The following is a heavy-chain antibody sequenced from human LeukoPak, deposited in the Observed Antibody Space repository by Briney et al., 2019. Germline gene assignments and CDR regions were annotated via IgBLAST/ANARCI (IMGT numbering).Heavy chain of an antibody. J-gene: IGHJ5*02. CDR1: GYTFTSYG. D-gene: IGHD1-7*01. V-gene: IGHV1-69*06. CDR3: ARGWITGTTTAPFDP. Sequence: SVTVSCKASGYTFTSYGISWVRQAPGQGLEWMGGIIPIFGTANYAQKFQGRVTITADKSTSTAYMELSSLRSEDTAVYYCARGWITGTTTAPFDPWGQGTLVTVSS. CDR2: IIPIFGTA.